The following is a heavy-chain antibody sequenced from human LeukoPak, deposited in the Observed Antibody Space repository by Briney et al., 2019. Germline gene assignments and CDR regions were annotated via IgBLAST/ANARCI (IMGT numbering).Heavy chain of an antibody. CDR1: GYTFTTYF. CDR2: IDTNTGNP. CDR3: ARGTPTPGVDY. D-gene: IGHD1-1*01. Sequence: ASVKVSCTASGYTFTTYFMNWVRQAPGQGLEWMGNIDTNTGNPTYAQGFTGHFVFSLDTSVSTAYLQISSLKAEDTAVYYCARGTPTPGVDYWGQGTLVTVSS. J-gene: IGHJ4*02. V-gene: IGHV7-4-1*02.